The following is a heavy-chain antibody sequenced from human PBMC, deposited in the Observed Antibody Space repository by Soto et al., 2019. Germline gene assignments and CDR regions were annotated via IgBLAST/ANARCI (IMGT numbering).Heavy chain of an antibody. V-gene: IGHV3-48*01. J-gene: IGHJ4*02. CDR3: VREAGELVVVTTIALDF. Sequence: PXGSPRLCCMASGXAICLYCINWVRQAPGRGLEWLSFISHSGAAIHYADSVKGRFTVSRDKAKNSLYLQMSNLRFEDTGVYYCVREAGELVVVTTIALDFWGQGTLVTVSS. CDR2: ISHSGAAI. D-gene: IGHD2-21*02. CDR1: GXAICLYC.